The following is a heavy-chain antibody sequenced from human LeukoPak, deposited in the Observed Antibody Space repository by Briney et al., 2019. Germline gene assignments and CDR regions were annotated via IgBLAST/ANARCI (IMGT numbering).Heavy chain of an antibody. J-gene: IGHJ4*02. V-gene: IGHV3-30-3*01. D-gene: IGHD4-17*01. CDR3: AQEIRPNDY. CDR2: ISYDGSNK. CDR1: GFTFSSYA. Sequence: PTGGSLRLSCAASGFTFSSYAMHWVRQAPGKGLEWVAVISYDGSNKYYADSVKGRFTISRDNSKNTLYLQMNSLRVEDTAVYYCAQEIRPNDYWGQGTLVTVSS.